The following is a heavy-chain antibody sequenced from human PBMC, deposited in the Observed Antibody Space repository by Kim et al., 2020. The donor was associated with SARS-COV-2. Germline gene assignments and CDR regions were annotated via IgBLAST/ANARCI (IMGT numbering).Heavy chain of an antibody. J-gene: IGHJ4*02. CDR3: ARFGPDYGGDY. CDR2: IYYSGST. D-gene: IGHD4-17*01. Sequence: SETLSLTCTVSGGSISSYYWSWIRQPPGKGLEWIGYIYYSGSTNYNPSLKSRVTISVDTSKNQFSLKLSSVTAADTAVYYCARFGPDYGGDYWGQGTLVTVSS. CDR1: GGSISSYY. V-gene: IGHV4-59*01.